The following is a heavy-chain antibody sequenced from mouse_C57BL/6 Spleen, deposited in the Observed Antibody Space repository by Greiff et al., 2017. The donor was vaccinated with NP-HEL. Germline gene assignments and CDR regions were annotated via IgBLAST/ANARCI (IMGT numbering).Heavy chain of an antibody. CDR3: ARHYYGSSYERAWFAY. D-gene: IGHD1-1*01. CDR2: FYPGSGSI. Sequence: VQLQQSGAELVKPGASVKLSCKASGYTFTEYTIHWVKQRSGQGLEWIGWFYPGSGSIKYTEKFKDKATLTADKSSSTVYMELSRLTSEDSAVYFCARHYYGSSYERAWFAYWGQGTLVTVSA. CDR1: GYTFTEYT. J-gene: IGHJ3*01. V-gene: IGHV1-62-2*01.